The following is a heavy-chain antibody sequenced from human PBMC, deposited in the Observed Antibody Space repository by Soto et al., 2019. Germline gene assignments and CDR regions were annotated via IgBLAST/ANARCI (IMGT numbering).Heavy chain of an antibody. CDR2: ISGSGGST. CDR1: GFTFSSYA. Sequence: PWGSLRLSCAASGFTFSSYAMSWVRQAPGKGLEWVSAISGSGGSTYYADSVKGRFTISRDNSKNTLYLQMNSLRAEDTAVYYCAKDLIIRQQLAFDYWGQGTLVTVSS. V-gene: IGHV3-23*01. D-gene: IGHD6-13*01. CDR3: AKDLIIRQQLAFDY. J-gene: IGHJ4*02.